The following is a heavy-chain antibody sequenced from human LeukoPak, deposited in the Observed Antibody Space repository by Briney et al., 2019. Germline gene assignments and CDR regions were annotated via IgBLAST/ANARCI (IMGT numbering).Heavy chain of an antibody. CDR3: ARARGLIYSDYDLFDY. J-gene: IGHJ4*02. V-gene: IGHV1-2*02. Sequence: ASVKVSCKASGYTFTSYAISWVRLAPGQGLEWVGWINPKTGGTDYAQRFQGSVTMTRDTSINTAYMELNRLKFDDTAVFYCARARGLIYSDYDLFDYWGQGTLVTVSS. D-gene: IGHD5-12*01. CDR1: GYTFTSYA. CDR2: INPKTGGT.